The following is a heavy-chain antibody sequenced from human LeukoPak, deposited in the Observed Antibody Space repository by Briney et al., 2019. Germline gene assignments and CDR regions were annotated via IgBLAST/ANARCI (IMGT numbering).Heavy chain of an antibody. CDR3: ARTLGYYDSSGYRRGWYFDY. J-gene: IGHJ4*02. D-gene: IGHD3-22*01. Sequence: GESLKISCKGSGYSFTSYWIGWVRQMPGKGLEWMGIIYPGDSDTRYSPSFQGQVTISADKSISTAYLQWSSLKASDTAMYYYARTLGYYDSSGYRRGWYFDYWGQGTLVTVSS. V-gene: IGHV5-51*01. CDR2: IYPGDSDT. CDR1: GYSFTSYW.